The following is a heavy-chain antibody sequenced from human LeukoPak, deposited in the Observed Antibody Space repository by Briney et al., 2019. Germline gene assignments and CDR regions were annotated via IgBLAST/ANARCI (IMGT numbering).Heavy chain of an antibody. CDR2: ISGRGDST. CDR3: AKHAGYYSNSQGEYFQH. J-gene: IGHJ1*01. Sequence: GGSLRLSCAASGFTFSSYAMSWVRQAPGKGLEWVSGISGRGDSTDQADPVKGRFTISRDNSKNTLYLQMNSLSAEDTAIYYCAKHAGYYSNSQGEYFQHWGQGTLVTVSS. CDR1: GFTFSSYA. D-gene: IGHD2/OR15-2a*01. V-gene: IGHV3-23*01.